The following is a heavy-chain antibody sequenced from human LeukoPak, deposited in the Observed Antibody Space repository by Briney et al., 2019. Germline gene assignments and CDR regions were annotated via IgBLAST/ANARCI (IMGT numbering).Heavy chain of an antibody. CDR3: ARTEGYYDSSGYYLADAFDI. CDR2: IYYSGST. V-gene: IGHV4-28*01. J-gene: IGHJ3*02. D-gene: IGHD3-22*01. CDR1: GYSISSSNW. Sequence: PSETLSLTCAVSGYSISSSNWWGWIRQPPGKGLEWIGYIYYSGSTYYNPSLKSRVTMSVDTSKNQFSLKLSSVTAVDTAVYYCARTEGYYDSSGYYLADAFDIWGQGTMVTVSS.